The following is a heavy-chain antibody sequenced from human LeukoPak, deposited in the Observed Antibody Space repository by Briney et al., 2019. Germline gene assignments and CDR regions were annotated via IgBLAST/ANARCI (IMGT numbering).Heavy chain of an antibody. CDR1: GFTVSSNY. CDR3: ARSGSYYFDYYYYYGMDV. J-gene: IGHJ6*02. Sequence: PGGSLRLSCAASGFTVSSNYMSWVRQAPGKGLEWVSVIYSGGSTYHAESVKGRFTISRDNSKNTLYLQMNSLRAEDTAVYYCARSGSYYFDYYYYYGMDVWGQGTTVTVSS. V-gene: IGHV3-66*01. D-gene: IGHD1-26*01. CDR2: IYSGGST.